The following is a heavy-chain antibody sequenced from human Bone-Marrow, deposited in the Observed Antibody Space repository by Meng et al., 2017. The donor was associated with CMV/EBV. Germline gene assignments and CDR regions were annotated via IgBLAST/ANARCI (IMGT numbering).Heavy chain of an antibody. D-gene: IGHD6-19*01. CDR2: ISNSGTDI. Sequence: GESLKISCAASGFTFSSYEMNWVRQAPGKGLEWVSYISNSGTDIYYAGSVKGRFTISRDNAKNSLYMQMNSLRVEDTAVYYCVKYTSGWYGVYWGQGTLVTVSS. CDR3: VKYTSGWYGVY. J-gene: IGHJ4*02. CDR1: GFTFSSYE. V-gene: IGHV3-48*03.